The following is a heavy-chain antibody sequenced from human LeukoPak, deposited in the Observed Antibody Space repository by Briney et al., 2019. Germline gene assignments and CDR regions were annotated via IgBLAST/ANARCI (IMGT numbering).Heavy chain of an antibody. V-gene: IGHV4-34*01. Sequence: SETLSLTCAVYGVSFSGYYWSWIRQPPGKGLEWIGEINHSGSTNYNPSLKSRVTISVDTSKNQFSLKLSSVTAADTAVYYCARDSSGPNPAYWGEGTLVTVS. CDR1: GVSFSGYY. CDR3: ARDSSGPNPAY. D-gene: IGHD3-22*01. CDR2: INHSGST. J-gene: IGHJ4*02.